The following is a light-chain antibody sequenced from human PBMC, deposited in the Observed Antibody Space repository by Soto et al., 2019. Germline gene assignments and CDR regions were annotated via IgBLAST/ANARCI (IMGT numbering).Light chain of an antibody. CDR1: SSDVGSYTY. CDR2: EVN. V-gene: IGLV2-14*01. Sequence: QSALTQPASVSGSPRQSITISCTGASSDVGSYTYVSWYQQHPGKAPKLMIYEVNNRPSGVSNRFSGSKSGNTSSLTISGLQAEDEADYYCSSYKSRSTLHVVGTGSKVTVL. J-gene: IGLJ1*01. CDR3: SSYKSRSTLHV.